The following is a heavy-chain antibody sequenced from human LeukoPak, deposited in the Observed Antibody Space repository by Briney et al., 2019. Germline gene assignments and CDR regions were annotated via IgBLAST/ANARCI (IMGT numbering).Heavy chain of an antibody. Sequence: PGGSLRLSCVASGFTFSNYWMHWVRQAPGKGLVWVSRINSDGSITNYADSVRGRFTISRDNAKNSLYLQMNSLRAEDTAVYYCARERMPGSYYNDAFDIWGQGTMVTVSS. CDR3: ARERMPGSYYNDAFDI. CDR1: GFTFSNYW. CDR2: INSDGSIT. V-gene: IGHV3-74*01. D-gene: IGHD3-10*01. J-gene: IGHJ3*02.